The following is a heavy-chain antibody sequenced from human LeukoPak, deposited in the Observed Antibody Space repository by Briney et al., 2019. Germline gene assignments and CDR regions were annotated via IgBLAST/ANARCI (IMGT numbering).Heavy chain of an antibody. J-gene: IGHJ3*02. CDR2: IFSGNST. CDR1: GXTVRSNY. CDR3: AREGAGGFDI. V-gene: IGHV3-53*01. Sequence: GGSLRLSCAASGXTVRSNYMNWVRQAPGKGLEWVALIFSGNSTYYADSVKGRFTISRDNSKNTLFLQMNSLRVEDTAVYYCAREGAGGFDIWGQGTMVTVSS. D-gene: IGHD3-16*01.